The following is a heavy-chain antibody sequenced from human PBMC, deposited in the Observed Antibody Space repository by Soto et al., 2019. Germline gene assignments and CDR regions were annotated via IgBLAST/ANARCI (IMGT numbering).Heavy chain of an antibody. CDR2: IIPIFGTA. J-gene: IGHJ3*02. Sequence: GASVKVSCKASGGTFSSYAISWVRQAPGQGLEWMGGIIPIFGTANYAQKFQGRVTITADESTSTAYMELSSLRSGDTAVYYCARGLGFLEWLAPLDALDIWGQGTMVTVSS. V-gene: IGHV1-69*13. CDR1: GGTFSSYA. CDR3: ARGLGFLEWLAPLDALDI. D-gene: IGHD3-3*01.